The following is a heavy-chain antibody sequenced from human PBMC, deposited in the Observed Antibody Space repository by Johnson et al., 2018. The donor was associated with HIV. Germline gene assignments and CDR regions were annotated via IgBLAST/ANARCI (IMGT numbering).Heavy chain of an antibody. CDR2: IRYDGSNK. CDR3: AKDLLTYYYDSSDAFDI. V-gene: IGHV3-30*02. CDR1: GFTFSSYG. D-gene: IGHD3-22*01. Sequence: QVQLVGSGGGVVQPGGSLRLSCAASGFTFSSYGMHWVRQAPGKGLEWVAFIRYDGSNKYYADSVKGRFTISRDNSKNTLYLQMGSLRAEDMAVYYCAKDLLTYYYDSSDAFDIWGQGTMVTVSS. J-gene: IGHJ3*02.